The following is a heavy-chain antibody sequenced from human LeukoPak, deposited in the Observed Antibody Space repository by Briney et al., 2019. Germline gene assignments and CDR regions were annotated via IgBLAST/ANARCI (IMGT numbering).Heavy chain of an antibody. J-gene: IGHJ4*02. CDR1: GYSFTSYW. V-gene: IGHV5-51*01. CDR3: ARHVIRTYTYGGGDY. D-gene: IGHD3-16*01. CDR2: IYPGDSDT. Sequence: GESLKISCKTSGYSFTSYWIAWVRQMPGKGLGWMGIIYPGDSDTRYSPSFQGQVTISADKSISTAYLQWSSLKASDSAMYYCARHVIRTYTYGGGDYWGQGTLVTVSS.